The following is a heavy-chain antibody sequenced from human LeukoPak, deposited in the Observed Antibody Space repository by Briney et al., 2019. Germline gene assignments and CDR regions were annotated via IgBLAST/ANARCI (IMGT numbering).Heavy chain of an antibody. CDR3: ATTYCGGDCYADY. V-gene: IGHV4-34*01. Sequence: SETLSLTCAVYGGSFSGYYWSWIRQPPGKGLEWIGEINHSGSTNYNPSLKSRVTISVDTSKNQFSLKLSSATAADTAVYYCATTYCGGDCYADYWGQGTLVTVSS. J-gene: IGHJ4*02. CDR1: GGSFSGYY. D-gene: IGHD2-21*02. CDR2: INHSGST.